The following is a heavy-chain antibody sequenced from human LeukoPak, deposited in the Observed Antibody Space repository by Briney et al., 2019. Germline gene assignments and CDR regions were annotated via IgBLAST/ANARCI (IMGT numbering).Heavy chain of an antibody. CDR3: VRTTEPSGSYWHYYYYYGMDV. D-gene: IGHD1-26*01. Sequence: GATVKVSCKASGYTFTSYDINWVRQATGQGLEWMGWMNPNSGNTGYAQKFQGRVTMTRNTSISTAYMELSSLRSEDTAVYYCVRTTEPSGSYWHYYYYYGMDVWGQGTTVTVSS. CDR2: MNPNSGNT. V-gene: IGHV1-8*01. J-gene: IGHJ6*02. CDR1: GYTFTSYD.